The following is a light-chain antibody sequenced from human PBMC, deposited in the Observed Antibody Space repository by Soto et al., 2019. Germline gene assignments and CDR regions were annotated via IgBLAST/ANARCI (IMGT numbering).Light chain of an antibody. Sequence: EIVLTQSPGTLYLSPGERATLSCRASQSVSSSYLAWYQQKPGRAPRLLIYGASSRATGIPDRFSGSGSGTDFSLSISKLEPEDFAAYYCQQGAFGQGTKVDIK. CDR3: QQGA. CDR2: GAS. CDR1: QSVSSSY. J-gene: IGKJ1*01. V-gene: IGKV3-20*01.